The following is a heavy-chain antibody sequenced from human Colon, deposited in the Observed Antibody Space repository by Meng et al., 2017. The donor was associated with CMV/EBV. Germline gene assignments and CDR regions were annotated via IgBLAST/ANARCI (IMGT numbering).Heavy chain of an antibody. Sequence: SETLSLTCTASGGSVRSGSYYWSWIRQPPGKGPEWIGYMLSSGSTNYNPSLRSRVTIAGDTSKNQFSLKLASVTAADTAVYYCALRFISSTTLDESDFWGLGTLVTVSS. CDR2: MLSSGST. D-gene: IGHD2-2*01. CDR1: GGSVRSGSYY. V-gene: IGHV4-61*01. CDR3: ALRFISSTTLDESDF. J-gene: IGHJ4*02.